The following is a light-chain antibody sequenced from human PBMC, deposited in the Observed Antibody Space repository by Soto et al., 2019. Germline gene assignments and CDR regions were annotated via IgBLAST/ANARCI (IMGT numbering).Light chain of an antibody. V-gene: IGKV2-24*01. CDR2: KIS. CDR3: MQQTHSTWT. CDR1: QSLVHSDGNTY. J-gene: IGKJ1*01. Sequence: DIVLTQTPLSSPVTLGQPASISCRSSQSLVHSDGNTYLSWLQQRPGQPPRLLIYKISNRFSGVPDSFTGSAAGTGITPKISRSEAEEVGLYCCMQQTHSTWTYGKGTQGEIK.